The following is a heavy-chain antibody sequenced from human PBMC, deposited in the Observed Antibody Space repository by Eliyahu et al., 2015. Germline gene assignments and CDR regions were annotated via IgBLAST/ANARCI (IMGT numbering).Heavy chain of an antibody. CDR3: ARHEGYSSSWYGTEYYYYYYYMDV. J-gene: IGHJ6*03. D-gene: IGHD6-13*01. Sequence: QLQLQESGPGLVKPSETLSLTCTVSGGSISSSSYYWGWIRQPPGKGLEWIGSIYYSGSTYYNPSLKSRVTISVDTSKNQFSLKLSSVTAADTAVYYCARHEGYSSSWYGTEYYYYYYYMDVWGKGTTVTVSS. V-gene: IGHV4-39*01. CDR2: IYYSGST. CDR1: GGSISSSSYY.